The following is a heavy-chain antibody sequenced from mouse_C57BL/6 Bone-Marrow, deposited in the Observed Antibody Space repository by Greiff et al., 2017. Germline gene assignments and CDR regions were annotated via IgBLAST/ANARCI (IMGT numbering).Heavy chain of an antibody. CDR2: IDPASGYT. V-gene: IGHV14-3*01. CDR1: GFNIKNTY. D-gene: IGHD2-2*01. J-gene: IGHJ3*01. Sequence: EVQLQQSVAGLVRPGASVKLSCTASGFNIKNTYMPWVQQRPEQGLEWIGRIDPASGYTKYAPKFQGQATITADTTSNTAYLPLSSLTSEDTAIYSGSPGNDFAYWGQGTLVTVSA. CDR3: SPGNDFAY.